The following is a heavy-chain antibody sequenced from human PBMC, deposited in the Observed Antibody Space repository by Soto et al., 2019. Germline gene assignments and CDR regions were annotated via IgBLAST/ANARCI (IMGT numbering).Heavy chain of an antibody. J-gene: IGHJ4*02. D-gene: IGHD3-22*01. CDR3: ARVPFYDSSGRSYYFDY. Sequence: QMQLQESGPGLVKPSQTLSLTCTVSGGSISSGDYYWSWIRQPPGKGLECIGYIYYSGSTYYNPSLKSRVTISVDTSKNQFSLKLSSVTAADTAVYYCARVPFYDSSGRSYYFDYWGQGTLVTVSS. V-gene: IGHV4-30-4*01. CDR1: GGSISSGDYY. CDR2: IYYSGST.